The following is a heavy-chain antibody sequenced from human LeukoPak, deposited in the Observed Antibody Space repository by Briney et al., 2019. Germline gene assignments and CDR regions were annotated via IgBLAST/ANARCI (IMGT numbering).Heavy chain of an antibody. CDR1: GGSISSYY. J-gene: IGHJ5*02. CDR3: ARDRGQWLLNWFDP. D-gene: IGHD6-19*01. V-gene: IGHV4-59*01. Sequence: PSETLSLTCTVSGGSISSYYCSSIRQPPGKGLEWIGYIDYSGSTNYNPSLKSRVTISVDTSKNQFSLKLSSVTAADTAVYYCARDRGQWLLNWFDPWGEGTLVTVSS. CDR2: IDYSGST.